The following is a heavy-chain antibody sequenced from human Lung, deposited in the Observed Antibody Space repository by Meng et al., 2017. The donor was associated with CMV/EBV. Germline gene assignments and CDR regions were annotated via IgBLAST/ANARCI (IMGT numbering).Heavy chain of an antibody. J-gene: IGHJ6*01. Sequence: ASVKVSCKASGYTFTGYYMHWVRQAPGQGLEWMGWINPNSGGTNYAQKFQGRVTMTRDTSISTAYMELSRLRSDDTAVYYCAYTYDFWSGYYPPGMDVWGQRXTVAVSS. CDR2: INPNSGGT. D-gene: IGHD3-3*01. CDR3: AYTYDFWSGYYPPGMDV. CDR1: GYTFTGYY. V-gene: IGHV1-2*02.